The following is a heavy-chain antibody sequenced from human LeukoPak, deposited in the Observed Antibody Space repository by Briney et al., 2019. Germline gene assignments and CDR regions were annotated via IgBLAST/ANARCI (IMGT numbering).Heavy chain of an antibody. CDR1: GYTFTSYG. Sequence: ASVKVSCKASGYTFTSYGIGWVRQAPGQGLEWMGWISAYNGNTNYAQKLQGRVTMTTDTSTSTAYMELRSLRSDDTAVYYCARDQEQWPDYYYYGMDVWGQGTTVTVSS. CDR2: ISAYNGNT. D-gene: IGHD6-19*01. J-gene: IGHJ6*02. V-gene: IGHV1-18*01. CDR3: ARDQEQWPDYYYYGMDV.